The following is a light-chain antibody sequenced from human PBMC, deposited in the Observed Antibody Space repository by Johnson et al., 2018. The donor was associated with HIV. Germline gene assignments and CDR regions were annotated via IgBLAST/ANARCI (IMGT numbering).Light chain of an antibody. CDR3: EAWDSSLRTSF. CDR1: SSNIGNNY. J-gene: IGLJ1*01. V-gene: IGLV1-51*01. CDR2: DNN. Sequence: QAVLTQPPSVSAAPGQKVTISCSGSSSNIGNNYVSWYQQVPGAAPKLLIYDNNRRPSGIPDRFSGSKSGTSATLGITGLQTGDEADYYCEAWDSSLRTSFLGTGTKVTVL.